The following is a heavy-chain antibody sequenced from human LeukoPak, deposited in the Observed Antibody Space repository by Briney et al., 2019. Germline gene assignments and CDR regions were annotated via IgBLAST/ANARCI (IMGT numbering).Heavy chain of an antibody. CDR1: GGSFSGYY. CDR2: INHSGST. V-gene: IGHV4-34*01. D-gene: IGHD6-19*01. Sequence: SETLSLTCAVYGGSFSGYYWSWLRQPPGKGLEWIGEINHSGSTNYNPSLKSRVTISVDTSKNQFSLKLSSVTAADTAVYYCARVDIAVYYYGMDVWGQGTTVTVSS. CDR3: ARVDIAVYYYGMDV. J-gene: IGHJ6*02.